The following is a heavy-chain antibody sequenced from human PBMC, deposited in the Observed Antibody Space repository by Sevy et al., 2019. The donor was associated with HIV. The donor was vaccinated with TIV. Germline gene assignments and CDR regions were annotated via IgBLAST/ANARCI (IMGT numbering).Heavy chain of an antibody. CDR1: GYSISSGYS. D-gene: IGHD6-6*01. Sequence: SETLSLTCAVSGYSISSGYSWGWIRQPPGKGLEWIGRIYHSGRTDYNPSLRSRVNISVDTSKNQFSLKLSSVTAADTAVYYCARHPSDYMDVWGKGTTVTVSS. J-gene: IGHJ6*03. CDR2: IYHSGRT. V-gene: IGHV4-38-2*01. CDR3: ARHPSDYMDV.